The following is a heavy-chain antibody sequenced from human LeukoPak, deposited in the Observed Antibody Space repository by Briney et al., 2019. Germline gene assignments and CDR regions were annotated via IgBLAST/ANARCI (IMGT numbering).Heavy chain of an antibody. V-gene: IGHV4-31*03. CDR2: IYYSGST. J-gene: IGHJ5*02. D-gene: IGHD4-11*01. CDR3: ARDLRGDYSKSGSWFDH. CDR1: GGSISSGGYY. Sequence: PSQTLSLTCTVSGGSISSGGYYWSWIRQHSGKGLEWIGYIYYSGSTYYNPSLKSRVTISVDTSKNQFSLKLSSVTAADTAVYYCARDLRGDYSKSGSWFDHWGQGTLVTVSS.